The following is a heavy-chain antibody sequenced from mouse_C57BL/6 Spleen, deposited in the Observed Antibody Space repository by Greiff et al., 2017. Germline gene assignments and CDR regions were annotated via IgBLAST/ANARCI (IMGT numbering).Heavy chain of an antibody. Sequence: EVQGVESGGDLVKPGGSLKLSCAASGFTFSSYGMSWVRQTPDKRLEWVATISSGGSYTYYPDSVKGRFTISRDNAKNTLYLQMSSLKSDDTAMYYCARRGVGGPYFDVWGTGTTVTVSS. D-gene: IGHD1-1*01. CDR2: ISSGGSYT. CDR1: GFTFSSYG. J-gene: IGHJ1*03. CDR3: ARRGVGGPYFDV. V-gene: IGHV5-6*01.